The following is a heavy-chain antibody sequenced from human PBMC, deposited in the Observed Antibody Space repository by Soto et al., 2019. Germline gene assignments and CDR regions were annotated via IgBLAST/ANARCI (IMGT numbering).Heavy chain of an antibody. D-gene: IGHD3-22*01. CDR3: AAGDSSGYYGG. Sequence: VASVKVSCRASGFIFTSSSVQWVRQARGQRLEWIGWITVGTGNTNYAQKFQERVTITRHMSTSTAYMELSNLTSEDTAVYYCAAGDSSGYYGGWGQGTQVTVSS. J-gene: IGHJ4*02. CDR2: ITVGTGNT. V-gene: IGHV1-58*01. CDR1: GFIFTSSS.